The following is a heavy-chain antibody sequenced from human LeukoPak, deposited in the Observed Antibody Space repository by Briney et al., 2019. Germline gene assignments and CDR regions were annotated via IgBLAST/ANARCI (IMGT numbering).Heavy chain of an antibody. CDR3: ARQRVTTVSRTYYYCAMDV. V-gene: IGHV5-51*01. CDR2: IYPDDSDT. CDR1: GYSFSGYW. D-gene: IGHD4-17*01. Sequence: GESLKISCQSSGYSFSGYWIGWVRQMPGKGLEWMGIIYPDDSDTRYSPSFQGQVTISADKSINTAYLQWSSLKASDTAMYYCARQRVTTVSRTYYYCAMDVWGQGTTVTVSS. J-gene: IGHJ6*02.